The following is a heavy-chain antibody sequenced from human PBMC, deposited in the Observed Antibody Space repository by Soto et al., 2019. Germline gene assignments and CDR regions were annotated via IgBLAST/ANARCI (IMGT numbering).Heavy chain of an antibody. D-gene: IGHD2-2*01. J-gene: IGHJ6*02. Sequence: EVQLLESGGGLVQPGGSLRLSCAASGFTFSSYAMSWVRQAPGKGLEWVSAISGSGGSTYYADSVKGRFTISRDNSKNTLYLQMNSLRAEDTAVYYCANNQLLVGAGALAYGMDVWGQGTTVTVSS. CDR3: ANNQLLVGAGALAYGMDV. CDR2: ISGSGGST. CDR1: GFTFSSYA. V-gene: IGHV3-23*01.